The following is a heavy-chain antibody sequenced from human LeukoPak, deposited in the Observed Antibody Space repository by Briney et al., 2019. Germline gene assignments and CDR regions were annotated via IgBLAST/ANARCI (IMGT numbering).Heavy chain of an antibody. Sequence: GGSLRLSCAASGFTFSSYWMSWVRQAPGKGLEWVANIKQDGSEKYYVDSVKGRFTISRDNAKNSLYLHMNSLRAEDTAVYYCARESSGWKGAFDIWGQGTMVTVSS. D-gene: IGHD6-19*01. CDR3: ARESSGWKGAFDI. J-gene: IGHJ3*02. CDR1: GFTFSSYW. CDR2: IKQDGSEK. V-gene: IGHV3-7*03.